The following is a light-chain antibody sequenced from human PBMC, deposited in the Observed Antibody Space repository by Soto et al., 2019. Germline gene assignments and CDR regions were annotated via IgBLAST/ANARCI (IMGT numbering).Light chain of an antibody. CDR3: QQRASWPLT. CDR1: QTIDNT. Sequence: EIVMTQSPATLSLSPGERATLSCRASQTIDNTLAWYQRKPGQAPRLLIYDASTRATGVPARFSGSGSGTDFTLTISSLESEDFAVYYCQQRASWPLTFGGGTKVDIK. J-gene: IGKJ4*01. V-gene: IGKV3-15*01. CDR2: DAS.